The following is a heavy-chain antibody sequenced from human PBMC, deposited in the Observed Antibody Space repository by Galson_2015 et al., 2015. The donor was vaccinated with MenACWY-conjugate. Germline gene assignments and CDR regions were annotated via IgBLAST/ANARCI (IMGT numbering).Heavy chain of an antibody. D-gene: IGHD6-19*01. V-gene: IGHV1-18*01. CDR3: VRDLGAAVAGISSLFDH. CDR1: GYSFTTFG. CDR2: ISAFNGHT. Sequence: SVKVSCKASGYSFTTFGITWVRQAPGQGLEWMGWISAFNGHTNYAQNLQDRVTMTTDTSTSTTYMELRRLRFDDTAVYYCVRDLGAAVAGISSLFDHWGQGTLVTVSS. J-gene: IGHJ4*02.